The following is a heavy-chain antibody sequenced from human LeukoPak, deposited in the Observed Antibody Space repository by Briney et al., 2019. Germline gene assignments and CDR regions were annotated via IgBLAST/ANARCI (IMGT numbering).Heavy chain of an antibody. Sequence: GASVKVSCKESGYTFINYHMHWVRQAPGQGLEWMGIINPTDGSTSYAQKFQGRVTMTRDMSTSTVYMQLNSLGFEDTAVYFCARRSGSPEYFQHWGQGTLVTVSS. J-gene: IGHJ1*01. D-gene: IGHD1-26*01. CDR3: ARRSGSPEYFQH. V-gene: IGHV1-46*01. CDR1: GYTFINYH. CDR2: INPTDGST.